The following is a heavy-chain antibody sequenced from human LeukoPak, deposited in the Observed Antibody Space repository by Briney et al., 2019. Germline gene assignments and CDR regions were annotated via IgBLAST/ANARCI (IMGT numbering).Heavy chain of an antibody. CDR3: TKSQSYDSSGYLS. CDR2: ISWNRGNI. Sequence: PGGSLRLSCAASGFTFDDYAMHWVRQAPGKGLEWVSSISWNRGNIGYADSVKGRFTSSRDNAKNSLYLQMNSLRAEDMAFYYCTKSQSYDSSGYLSWGQGTLVTVSS. J-gene: IGHJ5*02. V-gene: IGHV3-9*03. D-gene: IGHD3-22*01. CDR1: GFTFDDYA.